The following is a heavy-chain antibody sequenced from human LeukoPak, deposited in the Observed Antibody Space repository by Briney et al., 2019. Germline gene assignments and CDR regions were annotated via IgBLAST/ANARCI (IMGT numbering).Heavy chain of an antibody. J-gene: IGHJ5*02. CDR3: ARGGSTWYVGWFDP. CDR2: IYTSGST. Sequence: SETLSLTCTVSGGSISTYYWSWIRQPAGKGLEWIGLIYTSGSTNYNPSLKSRVTMSLDTSKNQSSLRLSSVTAADTAVYYCARGGSTWYVGWFDPWGQGTLVTVSS. D-gene: IGHD6-13*01. CDR1: GGSISTYY. V-gene: IGHV4-4*07.